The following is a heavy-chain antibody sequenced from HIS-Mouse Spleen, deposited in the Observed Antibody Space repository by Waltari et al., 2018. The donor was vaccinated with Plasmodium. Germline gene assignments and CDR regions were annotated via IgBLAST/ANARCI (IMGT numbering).Heavy chain of an antibody. J-gene: IGHJ2*01. CDR3: ARGRVLGTSSGYFDL. CDR2: INHSGGT. Sequence: QVQLQQWGAGLLKPSETLSLTCAVYGGSFSGYYWSWIRQPPGKGLEWIGEINHSGGTNTNPALKSRVTVSVDTSKNQFSLKLSSVTAADTAVYYCARGRVLGTSSGYFDLWGRGTLVTVSS. V-gene: IGHV4-34*01. D-gene: IGHD3-10*01. CDR1: GGSFSGYY.